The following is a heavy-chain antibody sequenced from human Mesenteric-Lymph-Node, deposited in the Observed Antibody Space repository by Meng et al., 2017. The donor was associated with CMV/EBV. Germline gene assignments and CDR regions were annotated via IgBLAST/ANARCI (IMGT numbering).Heavy chain of an antibody. V-gene: IGHV3-23*01. J-gene: IGHJ4*02. CDR2: ISGSGGST. CDR1: GFTFSSYA. CDR3: ARGGDYGDYFDY. D-gene: IGHD4-17*01. Sequence: GESLKISCAASGFTFSSYAMSWVRQAPGKGLEWVSAISGSGGSTYYADSVKGRFTISRDNSKNTLYLQMNSLRAEDTAVYYCARGGDYGDYFDYWGQGTLVTVSS.